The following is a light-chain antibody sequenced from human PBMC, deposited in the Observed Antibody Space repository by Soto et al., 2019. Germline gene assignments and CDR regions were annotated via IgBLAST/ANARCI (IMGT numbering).Light chain of an antibody. CDR1: SNDLGGYNY. J-gene: IGLJ3*02. Sequence: QSALTQPPSASGSPGQSVTISCTGSSNDLGGYNYVSWYQHHPGKAPKLIIYEVRERPSGVPDRFSGSKSGNTASLTVSGLQAEDEADYYCSSYGGSDNLMFGGGTKRTVL. V-gene: IGLV2-8*01. CDR3: SSYGGSDNLM. CDR2: EVR.